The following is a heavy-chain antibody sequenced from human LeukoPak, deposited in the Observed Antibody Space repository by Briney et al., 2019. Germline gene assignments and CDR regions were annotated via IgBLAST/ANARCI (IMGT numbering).Heavy chain of an antibody. J-gene: IGHJ4*02. CDR1: GFTFSSYA. D-gene: IGHD1-26*01. CDR2: ISYDGSNK. CDR3: ARDQSGATLYYFDY. V-gene: IGHV3-30*04. Sequence: GGSLRLSCAASGFTFSSYAMHWVRQAPGKGLEWVAVISYDGSNKYYADSVKGRFTISRDNSKNTLYLQMNSLRAEDTAVYYCARDQSGATLYYFDYWGQGTLVTVSS.